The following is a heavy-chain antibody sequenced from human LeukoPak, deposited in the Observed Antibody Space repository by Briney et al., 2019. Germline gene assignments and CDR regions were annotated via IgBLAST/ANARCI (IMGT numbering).Heavy chain of an antibody. V-gene: IGHV3-48*04. CDR3: ARVAGYSSGWLKY. D-gene: IGHD6-19*01. CDR2: VSPSSSSI. Sequence: GGSLRLSCAASGFTFSSYGMNWVRQAPGTGLEWVSYVSPSSSSIYYADSVKGRFAISRDNAKNSLYLQMNSLRAEDTAVYYCARVAGYSSGWLKYWGQGTLVTVSS. CDR1: GFTFSSYG. J-gene: IGHJ4*02.